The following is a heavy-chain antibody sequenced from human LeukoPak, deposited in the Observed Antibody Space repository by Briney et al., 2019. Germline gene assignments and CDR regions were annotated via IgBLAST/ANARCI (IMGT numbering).Heavy chain of an antibody. J-gene: IGHJ6*02. CDR3: ARGGSGSYFYYYGMDV. CDR2: ISGSGGGT. Sequence: PGGSLRLSCAASGFTFSSYAMSWVRQAPEKGLEWVATISGSGGGTYYADSVRGRFTISRDDSENTLYLQMNSLRAEDTAVYYCARGGSGSYFYYYGMDVWGQGTTVTVSS. D-gene: IGHD1-26*01. CDR1: GFTFSSYA. V-gene: IGHV3-23*01.